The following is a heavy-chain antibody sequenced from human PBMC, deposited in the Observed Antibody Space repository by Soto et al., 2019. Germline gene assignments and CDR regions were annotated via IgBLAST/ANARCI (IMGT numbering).Heavy chain of an antibody. CDR2: MNPNSGNT. V-gene: IGHV1-8*01. CDR1: GYTFTSYD. D-gene: IGHD6-13*01. J-gene: IGHJ6*03. Sequence: ASVKVSCKASGYTFTSYDINWVRQATGQGLEWMGWMNPNSGNTGYAQKFQGRVTMTRNTSISTAYMELSSLRSEDTAVYYCARGVAAAVFPNYYYYMDVWGKGTTVTAP. CDR3: ARGVAAAVFPNYYYYMDV.